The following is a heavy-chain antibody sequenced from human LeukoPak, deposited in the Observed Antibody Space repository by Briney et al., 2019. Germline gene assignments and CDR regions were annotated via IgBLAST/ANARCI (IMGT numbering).Heavy chain of an antibody. J-gene: IGHJ4*02. Sequence: GGSLRLSCAASGFAFSYYWMHWVRQAPGKGLEWVAVISYDGSNKYYADSVKGRFTISRDNSKNTLYLQMNSLRVDDTAVYYCAKPGYSSGWYFDYWGQGTPVTVSS. CDR1: GFAFSYYW. V-gene: IGHV3-30*18. D-gene: IGHD6-19*01. CDR3: AKPGYSSGWYFDY. CDR2: ISYDGSNK.